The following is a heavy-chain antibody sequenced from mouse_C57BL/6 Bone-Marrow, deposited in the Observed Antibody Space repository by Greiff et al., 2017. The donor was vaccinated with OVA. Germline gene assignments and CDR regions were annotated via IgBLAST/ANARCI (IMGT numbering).Heavy chain of an antibody. D-gene: IGHD2-2*01. CDR3: TPVYGYDLDY. CDR1: GFNIKDYY. J-gene: IGHJ2*01. V-gene: IGHV14-1*01. CDR2: LDPDDGDP. Sequence: EVQLQQSGAELVRPGASVKLSCTASGFNIKDYYMHWVKQRPEQGLECIVRLDPDDGDPAYAPTFQGKGTMTADTSSNTAYLQLSSLTSEDTAVYYYTPVYGYDLDYWGQGTTLTVSS.